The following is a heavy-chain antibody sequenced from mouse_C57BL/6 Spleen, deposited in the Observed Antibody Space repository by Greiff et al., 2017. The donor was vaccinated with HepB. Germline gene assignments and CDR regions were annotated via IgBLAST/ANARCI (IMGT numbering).Heavy chain of an antibody. CDR2: IHPNSGST. Sequence: VQLQQPGAELVKPGASVKLSCKASGYTFTSYWMHWVKQRPGQGLEWIGMIHPNSGSTNYNEKFKSKATLTVDKSSSTAYMQRSSLTSEDSAVYYCAGGYDGGTWFAYWGQGTLVTVSA. CDR3: AGGYDGGTWFAY. V-gene: IGHV1-64*01. D-gene: IGHD2-2*01. CDR1: GYTFTSYW. J-gene: IGHJ3*01.